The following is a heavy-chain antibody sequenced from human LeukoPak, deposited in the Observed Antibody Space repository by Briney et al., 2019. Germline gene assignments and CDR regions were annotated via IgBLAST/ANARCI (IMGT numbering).Heavy chain of an antibody. CDR2: ISRSGNTI. Sequence: PGGSLRLSCAISGFTFSGCELTWVRQAPGKGLEWISYISRSGNTIYYADSVKGRFTISRDNAKNSLYLQMNSLRAEDTAVYYCARDHWVTMVRGVIPLYGLDVWGQGSTVTVSS. D-gene: IGHD3-10*01. V-gene: IGHV3-48*03. CDR3: ARDHWVTMVRGVIPLYGLDV. CDR1: GFTFSGCE. J-gene: IGHJ6*02.